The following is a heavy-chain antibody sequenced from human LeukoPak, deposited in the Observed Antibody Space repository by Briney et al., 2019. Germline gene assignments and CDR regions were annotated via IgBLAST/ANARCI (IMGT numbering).Heavy chain of an antibody. J-gene: IGHJ6*03. Sequence: PSETLSLICTVSGGSISSSSYYWGWIRQPPGKGLEWIGSIYYSGSTYYNPSLKSRVTISVDTSKNQFSLKLSSVTAADTAVYYCARVSRDWNHYYYYMDVWGKGTTVTVSS. CDR3: ARVSRDWNHYYYYMDV. CDR2: IYYSGST. V-gene: IGHV4-39*07. CDR1: GGSISSSSYY. D-gene: IGHD1-1*01.